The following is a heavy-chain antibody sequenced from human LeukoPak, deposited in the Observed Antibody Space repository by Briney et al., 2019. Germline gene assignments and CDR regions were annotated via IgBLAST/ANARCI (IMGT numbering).Heavy chain of an antibody. CDR2: ISSSSSTT. D-gene: IGHD3-10*01. CDR1: GFTFSTFS. J-gene: IGHJ1*01. Sequence: GALRLSCAASGFTFSTFSMNWVRQASGKGPEWVSYISSSSSTTYYADSVKGRFTISRDNAKNSLYLQMNSLRAEDTAVYYCVRRGLIVTEYLERWGQGTLVIVSS. V-gene: IGHV3-48*04. CDR3: VRRGLIVTEYLER.